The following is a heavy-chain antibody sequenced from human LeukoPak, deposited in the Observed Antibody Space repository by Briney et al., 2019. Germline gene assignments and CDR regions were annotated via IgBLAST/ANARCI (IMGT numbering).Heavy chain of an antibody. CDR3: AKAFTCNGLDDAFDI. J-gene: IGHJ3*02. V-gene: IGHV3-33*06. CDR1: GFTFSSYG. CDR2: IWYDGSNK. D-gene: IGHD2/OR15-2a*01. Sequence: GRSLRLSCAASGFTFSSYGMHWVRQAPGKGLEWVAVIWYDGSNKYFADSVKGRFTISRDNSKNTLYLQMNSLRAEDTAVYYCAKAFTCNGLDDAFDIWGQGTMVTVSS.